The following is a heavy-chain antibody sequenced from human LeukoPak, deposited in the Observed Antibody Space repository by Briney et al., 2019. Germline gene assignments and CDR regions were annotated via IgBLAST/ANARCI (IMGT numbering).Heavy chain of an antibody. J-gene: IGHJ4*02. D-gene: IGHD2-2*01. V-gene: IGHV1-69*06. Sequence: SVKVSCKASGGTFSSYAISWVRQAPGQGLEWMGGIIPIFGTANYAQKFQGRVTITADKSTSTAYMELSSLRSEDTAVYYCAIDCSSTSCYQGNVYWGQGTLVTVSS. CDR3: AIDCSSTSCYQGNVY. CDR2: IIPIFGTA. CDR1: GGTFSSYA.